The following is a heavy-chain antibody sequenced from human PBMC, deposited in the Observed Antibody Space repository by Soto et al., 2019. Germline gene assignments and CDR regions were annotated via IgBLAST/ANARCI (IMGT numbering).Heavy chain of an antibody. D-gene: IGHD1-26*01. CDR2: IIPIFGTA. V-gene: IGHV1-69*13. CDR3: ARERLYGSGSIYYFDS. Sequence: GASVKVSCKASGGTFSSYAISWVRQAPGQGLEWMGGIIPIFGTANYAQKFQGRVTITADQSTSTAYMELSSLRSEDTAVYYCARERLYGSGSIYYFDSWGQGTLVPVSS. J-gene: IGHJ4*02. CDR1: GGTFSSYA.